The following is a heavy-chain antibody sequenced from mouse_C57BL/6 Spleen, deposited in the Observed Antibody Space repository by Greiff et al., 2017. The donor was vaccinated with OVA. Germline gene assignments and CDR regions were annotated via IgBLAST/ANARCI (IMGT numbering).Heavy chain of an antibody. Sequence: QVQLQQSGAELVRPGSSVKLSCKASGYTFTYYWMHWVKQRPIQGLEWIGNINPSDSDTYYTQNFKDKSTWTVDKSSSTAYMQLSSLTSEDSAVYYCARDYGRSLHLDYWGKGTTLTVSS. V-gene: IGHV1-52*01. J-gene: IGHJ2*01. D-gene: IGHD1-1*01. CDR1: GYTFTYYW. CDR3: ARDYGRSLHLDY. CDR2: INPSDSDT.